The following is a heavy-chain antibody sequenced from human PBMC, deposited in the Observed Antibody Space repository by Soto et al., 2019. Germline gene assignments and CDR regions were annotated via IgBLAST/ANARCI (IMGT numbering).Heavy chain of an antibody. CDR1: GFTFSKYS. J-gene: IGHJ4*02. V-gene: IGHV3-21*02. Sequence: EVQLVESGGGLVKPGGSLRLSCAASGFTFSKYSMNWVREATGKGLEWVSSISSSSSYIYYADSVKRRFTISRDNAKNSLYLDLSSLGVEETAVYYCARPVRGTDYWGQRFLVTVS. CDR3: ARPVRGTDY. CDR2: ISSSSSYI. D-gene: IGHD1-1*01.